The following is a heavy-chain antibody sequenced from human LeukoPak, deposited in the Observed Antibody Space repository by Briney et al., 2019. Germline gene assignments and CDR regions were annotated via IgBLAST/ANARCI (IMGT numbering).Heavy chain of an antibody. D-gene: IGHD3-3*01. V-gene: IGHV3-21*01. CDR3: AREGLRTERSDTDAFDI. CDR1: GFTFSSYS. CDR2: ISSSSNYI. Sequence: GGSLRLSCAASGFTFSSYSMNWVRQAPGKGLEWVSAISSSSNYIYYADSVKGRFTISRDNAKNSLFLQMNSLGAEDTALYYCAREGLRTERSDTDAFDIWGQGTMVTVSS. J-gene: IGHJ3*02.